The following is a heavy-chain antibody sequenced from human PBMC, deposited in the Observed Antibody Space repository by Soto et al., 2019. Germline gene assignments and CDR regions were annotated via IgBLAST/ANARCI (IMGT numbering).Heavy chain of an antibody. CDR1: GGSISSSNW. J-gene: IGHJ6*02. CDR2: IYHSGST. V-gene: IGHV4-4*02. CDR3: ARHDAFGELLKYYYGMDV. Sequence: SETLSLTCAVSGGSISSSNWWSWIRQPPGKGLEWIGEIYHSGSTNYNPSLKSRVTISVDKSKNQFSLKLSSVTAADTAVYYCARHDAFGELLKYYYGMDVWGQGTTVTV. D-gene: IGHD3-10*01.